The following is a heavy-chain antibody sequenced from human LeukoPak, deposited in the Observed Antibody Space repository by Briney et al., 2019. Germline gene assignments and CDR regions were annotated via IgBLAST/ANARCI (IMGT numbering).Heavy chain of an antibody. CDR2: IHYSGST. CDR3: ARELGATVVNYGMDV. CDR1: GGSISNYY. J-gene: IGHJ6*02. Sequence: SDTLSLTCTVSGGSISNYYWSWIRQPPGKGLEWIGYIHYSGSTNYNPSLKSPVTMSVDTSKNQLSLKLTSMTAADTAVYYCARELGATVVNYGMDVWGQGTTVTVSS. D-gene: IGHD4-23*01. V-gene: IGHV4-59*07.